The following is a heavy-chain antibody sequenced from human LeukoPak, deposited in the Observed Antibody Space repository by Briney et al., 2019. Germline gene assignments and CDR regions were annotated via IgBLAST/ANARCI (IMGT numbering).Heavy chain of an antibody. CDR2: ISSDGGTT. CDR3: AARFRDGLDI. J-gene: IGHJ3*02. V-gene: IGHV3-74*01. CDR1: GFPCSTSW. Sequence: GVSLRLSCAAAGFPCSTSWVHWVRQAPGKGLLWVSRISSDGGTTEYADSVKGRFAISRDNAKNTLYLQMNSLRAEDTAVYYCAARFRDGLDIWGQGTMVTVSS.